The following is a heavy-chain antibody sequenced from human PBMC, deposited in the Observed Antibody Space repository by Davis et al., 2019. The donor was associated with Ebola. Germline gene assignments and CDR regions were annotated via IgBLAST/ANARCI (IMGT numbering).Heavy chain of an antibody. Sequence: ASVKVSCKASGYTFTGYYMHWVRQAPGQGLEWMGWINPNSGGTNYAQKFQGRVTMTRDTSISTAYMELSRLRSDDTAVYYCARGDIVVVPAAILDAFDIWGQGTMVTVSS. CDR2: INPNSGGT. J-gene: IGHJ3*02. CDR3: ARGDIVVVPAAILDAFDI. D-gene: IGHD2-2*01. V-gene: IGHV1-2*02. CDR1: GYTFTGYY.